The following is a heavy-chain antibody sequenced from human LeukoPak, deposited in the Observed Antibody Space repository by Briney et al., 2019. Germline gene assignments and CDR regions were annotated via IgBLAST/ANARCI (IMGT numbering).Heavy chain of an antibody. CDR2: INHSGST. Sequence: SETLSLTCAVYGGSFSGYYWSWIRQPPGKGLEWSAEINHSGSTNYNPSLKSRVTISVDTSKNQFSLKLSSVTAADTAVYYCARGRRGYSYGYGLGAFDIWGQGTMVTVSS. J-gene: IGHJ3*02. V-gene: IGHV4-34*01. CDR3: ARGRRGYSYGYGLGAFDI. CDR1: GGSFSGYY. D-gene: IGHD5-18*01.